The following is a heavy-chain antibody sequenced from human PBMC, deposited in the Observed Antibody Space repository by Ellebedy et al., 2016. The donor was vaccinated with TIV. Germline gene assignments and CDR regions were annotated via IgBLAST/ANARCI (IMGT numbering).Heavy chain of an antibody. CDR2: IYYSGST. V-gene: IGHV4-59*01. J-gene: IGHJ3*02. D-gene: IGHD5-24*01. CDR1: GGSISSYY. CDR3: ARAGWLQTKDAFDI. Sequence: SETLSLXXTVSGGSISSYYWSWIRQPPGKGLEWIGYIYYSGSTNYNPSLKSRVTISVDTSKNQFSLKLSSVTAADTAVYYCARAGWLQTKDAFDIWGQGTMVTVSS.